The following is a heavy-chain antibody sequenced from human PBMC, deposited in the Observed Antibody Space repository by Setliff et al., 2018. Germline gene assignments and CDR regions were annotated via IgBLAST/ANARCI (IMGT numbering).Heavy chain of an antibody. J-gene: IGHJ5*01. V-gene: IGHV4-39*02. CDR3: ASRRTGPGGWFDY. Sequence: SETLSLTCTVSGGPISSSNYYWGWIRQPPGKGLEWIGSINYRGSTHDNPSLRSRVTMSVDTSKSHFSLTLRSLTAADTAVYYCASRRTGPGGWFDYWGQGTLVTVSS. D-gene: IGHD1-26*01. CDR2: INYRGST. CDR1: GGPISSSNYY.